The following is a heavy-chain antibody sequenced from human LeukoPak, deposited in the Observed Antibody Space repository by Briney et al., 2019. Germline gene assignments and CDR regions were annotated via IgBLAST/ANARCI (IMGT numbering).Heavy chain of an antibody. CDR1: GFPFSRYS. J-gene: IGHJ5*02. V-gene: IGHV3-48*01. CDR3: ARSRSTILESWFDP. CDR2: IGSGSSTI. D-gene: IGHD3-3*01. Sequence: PGGSLRLSCAASGFPFSRYSMNWVRQAPGKGLEWVSYIGSGSSTIYYADSVKGRFTISRDNAKNSLYLQMNSLRAEDTAVYYCARSRSTILESWFDPWGQGTLVTVSS.